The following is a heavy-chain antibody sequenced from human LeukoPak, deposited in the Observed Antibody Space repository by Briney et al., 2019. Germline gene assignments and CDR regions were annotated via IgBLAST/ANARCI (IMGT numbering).Heavy chain of an antibody. CDR2: INQDGSKK. Sequence: GGSLRLSCTTSGFTFTDYWMTWVRQAPGKGLEWVANINQDGSKKFYVDSVKGRFTISRDNAKNALYLQMNSLGAEDTAVYYCARDPGPYGDYMDVWGKGTTVTVSS. CDR3: ARDPGPYGDYMDV. D-gene: IGHD1-1*01. CDR1: GFTFTDYW. J-gene: IGHJ6*03. V-gene: IGHV3-7*01.